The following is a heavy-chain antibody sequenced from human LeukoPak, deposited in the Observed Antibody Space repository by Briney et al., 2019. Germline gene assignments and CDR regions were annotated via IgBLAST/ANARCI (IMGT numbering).Heavy chain of an antibody. J-gene: IGHJ4*02. CDR2: ISYDGSNK. CDR3: ASGARLMVRGVMGSSFDY. V-gene: IGHV3-30-3*01. Sequence: GGSLRLSCAASGFTFSSYAMHWVRQAPGKGLEWVAVISYDGSNKYYADSVKGRFTISRDNSKNTLYLQMNSLRAEDTAVYYCASGARLMVRGVMGSSFDYWGQGTLVTVSS. CDR1: GFTFSSYA. D-gene: IGHD3-10*01.